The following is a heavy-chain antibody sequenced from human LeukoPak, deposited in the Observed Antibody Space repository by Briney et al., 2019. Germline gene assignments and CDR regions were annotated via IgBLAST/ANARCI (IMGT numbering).Heavy chain of an antibody. D-gene: IGHD3-22*01. Sequence: GASVKVSCKASGYTFTGYYMHWVRQAPGQGLEWMGWIKPISGGTNYAQKFQGRVTMTRDTSISTAYMELSRLRSDDTAVYYCARREGVRYYYDSSGYYPFDYWGQGTLVTVSS. J-gene: IGHJ4*02. CDR1: GYTFTGYY. V-gene: IGHV1-2*02. CDR3: ARREGVRYYYDSSGYYPFDY. CDR2: IKPISGGT.